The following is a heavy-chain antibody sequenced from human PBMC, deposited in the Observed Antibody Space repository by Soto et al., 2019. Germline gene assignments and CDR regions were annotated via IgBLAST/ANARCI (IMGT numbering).Heavy chain of an antibody. Sequence: QVQLVQSGAEVKKPGASVKVSCKASGYTFTSYGISWVRQAPGQGLEWMGWISAYNGNTNYAQKLQGRLTMTTDTSTSTAYMQLRSPRSDATAVYYCARDSPMYYYDPRAPEDRPFDIWGQCTLLTLSS. CDR2: ISAYNGNT. V-gene: IGHV1-18*01. CDR3: ARDSPMYYYDPRAPEDRPFDI. CDR1: GYTFTSYG. D-gene: IGHD3-22*01. J-gene: IGHJ3*02.